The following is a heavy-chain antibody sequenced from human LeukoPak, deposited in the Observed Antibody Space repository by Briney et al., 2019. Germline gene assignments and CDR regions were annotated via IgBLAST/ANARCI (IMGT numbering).Heavy chain of an antibody. CDR1: GFTFSSHS. CDR2: ISGDGSST. CDR3: VRASYHYDF. Sequence: PGESLRLSCAASGFTFSSHSMYWVRHAPGKGLVWVSRISGDGSSTNYADSVKGRFITSRDNAKNTLYLQMDSLRAEDTALYYCVRASYHYDFWGQGTLVTVSS. J-gene: IGHJ4*02. V-gene: IGHV3-74*01.